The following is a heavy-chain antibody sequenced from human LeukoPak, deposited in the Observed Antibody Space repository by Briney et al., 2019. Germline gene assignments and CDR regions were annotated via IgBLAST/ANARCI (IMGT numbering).Heavy chain of an antibody. D-gene: IGHD3/OR15-3a*01. CDR3: ARGPGDWLLYFDY. J-gene: IGHJ4*02. CDR1: GCTFSSYA. Sequence: GASVKVSCKASGCTFSSYAISCVRQAPAQGLEWMGIINPSGGSTSYAQKFQGRVTMTRDTSTSTVYMELSSLRSEDTAVYYCARGPGDWLLYFDYWGQGTLVTVSS. V-gene: IGHV1-46*01. CDR2: INPSGGST.